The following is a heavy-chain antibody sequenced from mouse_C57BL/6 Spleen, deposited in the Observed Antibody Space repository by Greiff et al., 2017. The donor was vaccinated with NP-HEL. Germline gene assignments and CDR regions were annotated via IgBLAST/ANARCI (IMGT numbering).Heavy chain of an antibody. J-gene: IGHJ1*03. CDR2: IRSKSNNYAT. CDR3: VRHGITTVVARGWYFDV. D-gene: IGHD1-1*01. CDR1: GFSFNTYA. V-gene: IGHV10-1*01. Sequence: EVQGVESGGGLVQPKGSLKLSCAASGFSFNTYAMNWVRQAPGKGLEWVARIRSKSNNYATYYADSVKDRFTISRDDSESMLYLQMNNLKTEDTAMYYCVRHGITTVVARGWYFDVWGTGTTVTVSS.